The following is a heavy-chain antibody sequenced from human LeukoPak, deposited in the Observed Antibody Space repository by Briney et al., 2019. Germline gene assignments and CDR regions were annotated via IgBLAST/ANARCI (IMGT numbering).Heavy chain of an antibody. D-gene: IGHD3-22*01. J-gene: IGHJ4*02. CDR2: IKTITDGGTT. V-gene: IGHV3-15*07. Sequence: GGSLRLSCAASGFAFNNAWMNWVRQAPGKGLEWVGRIKTITDGGTTDYAAPVKGRFIISRDDSKNTVDLQMNSLKTEDTAVYYCTRPSYDSSVSGVVYWGQGTLVTVSP. CDR3: TRPSYDSSVSGVVY. CDR1: GFAFNNAW.